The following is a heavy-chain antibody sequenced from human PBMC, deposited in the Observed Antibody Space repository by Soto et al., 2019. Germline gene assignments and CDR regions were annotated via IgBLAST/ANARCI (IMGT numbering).Heavy chain of an antibody. D-gene: IGHD6-13*01. CDR1: GYTFTGYY. Sequence: ASVKVSCKASGYTFTGYYMHWVRQAPGQGLEWMGWINPNSGGTNYAQKLQGWVTMTRDTSISTDYMELSRLRSDDTAVYYCARGSSSSWYSVYYYGMDVWGQGTTVTVSS. CDR2: INPNSGGT. CDR3: ARGSSSSWYSVYYYGMDV. J-gene: IGHJ6*02. V-gene: IGHV1-2*04.